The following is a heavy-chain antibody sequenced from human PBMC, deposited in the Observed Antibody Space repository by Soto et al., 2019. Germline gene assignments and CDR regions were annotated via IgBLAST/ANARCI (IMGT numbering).Heavy chain of an antibody. V-gene: IGHV1-3*01. CDR1: GYTFSTYA. J-gene: IGHJ6*02. CDR2: INGGNGHT. D-gene: IGHD1-1*01. Sequence: GSVKVSCKASGYTFSTYALHWVRQAPGQGLEWMGWINGGNGHTRYSQKFKDRVTISRDTPASTAYMELSGLRSEDTAVYYCARGKGMEENYYYGMDVWGQGTTVTVSS. CDR3: ARGKGMEENYYYGMDV.